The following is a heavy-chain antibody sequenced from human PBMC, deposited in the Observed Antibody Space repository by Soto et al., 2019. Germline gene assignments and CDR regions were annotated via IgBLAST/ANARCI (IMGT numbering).Heavy chain of an antibody. V-gene: IGHV3-33*01. CDR3: ARDGTVGTFYSSSVDAFDI. CDR1: GFTFSSYG. J-gene: IGHJ3*02. Sequence: GGSLRLSCAASGFTFSSYGMHWVRQAPGKGLEWVAVIWYDGSNKYYADSVKGRFTISRDNSKNTLYLQMNSLRAEDTAVYYCARDGTVGTFYSSSVDAFDIWGQGTMVTVSS. CDR2: IWYDGSNK. D-gene: IGHD6-13*01.